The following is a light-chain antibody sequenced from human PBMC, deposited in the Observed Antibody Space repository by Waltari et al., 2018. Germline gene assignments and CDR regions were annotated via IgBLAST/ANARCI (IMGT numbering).Light chain of an antibody. V-gene: IGLV1-44*01. CDR2: SNH. Sequence: QSLLTQPPSTSGTPGQRVTISCSGTSSNIGRNTVNWYRQLPGAAPKLLIYSNHQRPSAIPDRISASKSGTSASLAISGLQSEDDGDYYCAVWDDGLNGWVFGGGTKVTVL. CDR3: AVWDDGLNGWV. J-gene: IGLJ3*02. CDR1: SSNIGRNT.